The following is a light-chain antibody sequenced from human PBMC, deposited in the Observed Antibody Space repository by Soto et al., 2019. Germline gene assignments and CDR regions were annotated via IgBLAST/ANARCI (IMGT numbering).Light chain of an antibody. V-gene: IGLV3-9*01. J-gene: IGLJ3*02. CDR1: NIGSKN. CDR2: RDS. CDR3: QVWDSSTARV. Sequence: SYELTQPLSVSVALGQTARINCGGNNIGSKNVHWYQQKPGQAPVLVIYRDSNRPSGIPERFSGSNSVNTATLTISRAQAGDEADYYCQVWDSSTARVFGGGTKLTVL.